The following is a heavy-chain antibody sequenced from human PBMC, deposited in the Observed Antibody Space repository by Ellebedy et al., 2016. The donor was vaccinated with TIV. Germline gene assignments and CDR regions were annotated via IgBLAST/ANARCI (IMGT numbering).Heavy chain of an antibody. V-gene: IGHV3-30*03. Sequence: GESLKISXAASGFTFSSYSMNWVRQAPGKGLEWVAVISYDGSNKYYADSVKGRFTISRDNSKNTLYLQMNSLRAEDTAVYYCAREGRWLQLTKDYWGQGTLVTVSS. CDR3: AREGRWLQLTKDY. CDR1: GFTFSSYS. CDR2: ISYDGSNK. D-gene: IGHD5-24*01. J-gene: IGHJ4*02.